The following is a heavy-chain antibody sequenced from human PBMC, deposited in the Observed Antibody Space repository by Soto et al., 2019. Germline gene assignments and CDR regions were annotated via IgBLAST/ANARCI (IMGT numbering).Heavy chain of an antibody. CDR3: DSRKSYYASGTDH. V-gene: IGHV4-30-4*01. CDR1: GDSINSADYY. J-gene: IGHJ4*02. CDR2: IYYSGST. Sequence: SETLSLTCTVSGDSINSADYYWNWIRQTPGKGLEWIGHIYYSGSTDYNPSLKSRVTISLDTSKNQFTLRLNSVTAADTAIYYCDSRKSYYASGTDHWGQGTLVTVSS. D-gene: IGHD3-10*01.